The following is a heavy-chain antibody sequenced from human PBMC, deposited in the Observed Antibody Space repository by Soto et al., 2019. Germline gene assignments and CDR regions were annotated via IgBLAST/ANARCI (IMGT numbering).Heavy chain of an antibody. V-gene: IGHV3-73*01. Sequence: PGGSLRLSCAASGFTFSGSAMHWVRQASGKGLEWVGRIRSKANSYATAYAASVKGRFTISRDDSKNTAYLQMNSLKTEDTAVYYCTRHDGLRFLEWLSTAPYYYYGMDVWGQGTTVTVSS. CDR3: TRHDGLRFLEWLSTAPYYYYGMDV. CDR1: GFTFSGSA. D-gene: IGHD3-3*01. J-gene: IGHJ6*02. CDR2: IRSKANSYAT.